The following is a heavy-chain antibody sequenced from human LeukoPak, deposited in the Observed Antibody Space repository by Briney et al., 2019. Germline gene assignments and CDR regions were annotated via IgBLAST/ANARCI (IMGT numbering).Heavy chain of an antibody. D-gene: IGHD3-3*01. CDR3: ARNDFWSGYYGSWGNDY. J-gene: IGHJ4*02. Sequence: ASVKVSCKASGYTFTGYYMHWVRQAPGQGLEWMGWMNPNSGNTGYAQKFQGRVTITRNTSISTAYMELSSLRSEDTAVYYCARNDFWSGYYGSWGNDYWGQGTLVNVSS. CDR1: GYTFTGYY. CDR2: MNPNSGNT. V-gene: IGHV1-8*03.